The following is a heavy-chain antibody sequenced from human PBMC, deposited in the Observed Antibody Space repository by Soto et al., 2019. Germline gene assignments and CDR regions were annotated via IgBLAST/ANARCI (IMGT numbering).Heavy chain of an antibody. V-gene: IGHV3-23*01. D-gene: IGHD6-19*01. Sequence: EVQLLESGGGLVQPGGSLRLSCAASGFTFSSYAMTWVRLGPGKGLEWVSAIGGSGDNTFYADSVKGRFTISRDNSKNTLFVQMSSLRDEDTAVYYGAKKVAGASGPWDLWGQGTLVTVSS. J-gene: IGHJ5*02. CDR2: IGGSGDNT. CDR3: AKKVAGASGPWDL. CDR1: GFTFSSYA.